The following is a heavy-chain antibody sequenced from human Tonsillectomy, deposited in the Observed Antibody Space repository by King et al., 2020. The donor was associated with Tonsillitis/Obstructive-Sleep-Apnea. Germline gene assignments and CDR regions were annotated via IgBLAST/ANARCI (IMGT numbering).Heavy chain of an antibody. J-gene: IGHJ4*02. CDR2: IYYSGST. V-gene: IGHV4-59*01. D-gene: IGHD6-19*01. CDR1: GGSISSYY. Sequence: QLQLQESGPGLVKPSETLSLTCTVSGGSISSYYWSWIRQPPGKGLEWIGYIYYSGSTNYNPSLKSRVTISVDTSKNQFSLKLSSVTAADTAEYYCARGIAVAGTVDYWGQGTLVTVSS. CDR3: ARGIAVAGTVDY.